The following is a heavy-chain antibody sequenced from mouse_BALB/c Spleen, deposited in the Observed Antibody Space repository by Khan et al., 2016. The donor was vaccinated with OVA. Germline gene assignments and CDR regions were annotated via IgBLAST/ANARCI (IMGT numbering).Heavy chain of an antibody. V-gene: IGHV3-2*02. CDR1: GYSITSDYA. Sequence: EVQLQESGPGLVKPSQSLSLTCTVTGYSITSDYAWNWIRQFPGNKLEWMGYITYSGSTSYIPSLKSRISITRDTSKNQFFLQLNSATSEDTATYYCARGRAYWGQGTLVTVSA. CDR2: ITYSGST. D-gene: IGHD3-3*01. CDR3: ARGRAY. J-gene: IGHJ3*01.